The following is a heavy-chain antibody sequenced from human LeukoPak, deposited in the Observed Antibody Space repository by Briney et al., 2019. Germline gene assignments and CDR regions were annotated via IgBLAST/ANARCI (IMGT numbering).Heavy chain of an antibody. V-gene: IGHV3-48*01. Sequence: GRSLRLSCEASGFTFSNYSMNWVRQAPGKGLEWVSYIRSSSTTIYYADSVKGRFTISRDNAKNSLYLQMNSLRAEDTAVYYCARAKRNGFDIWGQGTMVTVSS. CDR2: IRSSSTTI. CDR1: GFTFSNYS. CDR3: ARAKRNGFDI. J-gene: IGHJ3*02.